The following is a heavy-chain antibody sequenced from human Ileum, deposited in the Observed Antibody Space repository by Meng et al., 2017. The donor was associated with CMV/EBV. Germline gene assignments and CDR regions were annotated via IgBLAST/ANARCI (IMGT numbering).Heavy chain of an antibody. CDR2: IYPGDSDT. CDR3: ARHAGAARVSPLGF. CDR1: GYSFTTYW. V-gene: IGHV5-51*01. D-gene: IGHD6-6*01. Sequence: GESLKISCKGSGYSFTTYWIAWVRQMPGKGLEWMGIIYPGDSDTRYSPSFQGQVTISADKSISTAYLQWSSLKAADTAIYYCARHAGAARVSPLGFWGHGTLVTVSS. J-gene: IGHJ4*01.